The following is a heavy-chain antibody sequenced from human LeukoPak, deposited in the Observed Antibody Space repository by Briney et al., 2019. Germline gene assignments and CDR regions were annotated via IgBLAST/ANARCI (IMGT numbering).Heavy chain of an antibody. J-gene: IGHJ5*02. D-gene: IGHD3-16*01. CDR3: ARYVFTSRWFDP. CDR2: TYYRSKWYN. Sequence: SQTLSLTRAISGDRVSSNSAAWNWIRQSPSRGIEWLGRTYYRSKWYNDYAVSVKSRITINPDTSQNQFSLQLDSVTPEDTAVYYCARYVFTSRWFDPWGQGTLVTVSS. V-gene: IGHV6-1*01. CDR1: GDRVSSNSAA.